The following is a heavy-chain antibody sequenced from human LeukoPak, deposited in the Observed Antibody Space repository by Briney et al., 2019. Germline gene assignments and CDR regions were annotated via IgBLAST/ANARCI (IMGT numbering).Heavy chain of an antibody. D-gene: IGHD3-22*01. CDR2: IIPIFGTA. V-gene: IGHV1-69*06. J-gene: IGHJ4*02. CDR1: GGTFSSYA. CDR3: ARSRGYYYDSVGYY. Sequence: SVKVSCKASGGTFSSYAISWVRQAPGQGLEWMGGIIPIFGTANYAQKFQGRVTITADKSTSTAYMELSSLRSEDTAVYYCARSRGYYYDSVGYYWGQGTLVTVSS.